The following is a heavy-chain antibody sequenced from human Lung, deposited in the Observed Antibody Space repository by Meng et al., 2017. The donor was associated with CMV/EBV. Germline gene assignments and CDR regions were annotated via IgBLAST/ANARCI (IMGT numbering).Heavy chain of an antibody. Sequence: QGQPQESGPGMVKPSGTLSLTCAVSGGSISISTWWSWVRQPPGKGLEWIGEIYHSGGTNYNPSLRGRVTISLDKSKNQFSLTLRSVTAADTAVYYCARDPYATGWAGWGQGTLVTVSS. CDR1: GGSISISTW. CDR2: IYHSGGT. CDR3: ARDPYATGWAG. D-gene: IGHD6-19*01. V-gene: IGHV4-4*02. J-gene: IGHJ4*02.